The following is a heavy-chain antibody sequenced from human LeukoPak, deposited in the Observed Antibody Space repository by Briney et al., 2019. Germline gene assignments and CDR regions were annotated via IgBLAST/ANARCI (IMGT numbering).Heavy chain of an antibody. D-gene: IGHD1-1*01. CDR3: ARRGWKRLIRGAFDI. Sequence: RSSETLSLTCAVSAGSISSSNWWSWVRQSPVKGLEWIGEIYLYGATNYNPSLKSRVTISVDTSKNQFSLKLSSATAADTAVYYCARRGWKRLIRGAFDIWGQGTMVTVSS. CDR1: AGSISSSNW. V-gene: IGHV4-4*02. J-gene: IGHJ3*02. CDR2: IYLYGAT.